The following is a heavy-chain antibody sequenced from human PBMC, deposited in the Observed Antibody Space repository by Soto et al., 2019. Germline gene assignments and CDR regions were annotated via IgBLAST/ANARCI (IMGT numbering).Heavy chain of an antibody. D-gene: IGHD1-1*01. V-gene: IGHV1-18*04. CDR3: ARDGERDTGLNFYYYLHGMDA. CDR1: GYTFTTYG. Sequence: PSVKVSCKASGYTFTTYGISWVRQAPGPGLEWMGWISPYNGTTKYAEKFQGEMTMTTDTATSTAYMDLRSLRSDDTAVYYCARDGERDTGLNFYYYLHGMDAWGQGTRVTVSS. J-gene: IGHJ6*02. CDR2: ISPYNGTT.